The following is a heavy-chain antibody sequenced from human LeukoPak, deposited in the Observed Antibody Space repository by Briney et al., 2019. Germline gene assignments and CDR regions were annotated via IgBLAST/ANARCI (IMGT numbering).Heavy chain of an antibody. D-gene: IGHD5-24*01. CDR3: ASGAWATRLHS. CDR2: VFDGKTT. J-gene: IGHJ4*02. CDR1: GESLNYYY. Sequence: SETLSLTCAVYGESLNYYYWSWIRQSPARGLEWIGEVFDGKTTNYNPSLKSRVTISAVTSSNQFSLNLKSVTAADTAVYYCASGAWATRLHSWAQGTLVIVSS. V-gene: IGHV4-34*12.